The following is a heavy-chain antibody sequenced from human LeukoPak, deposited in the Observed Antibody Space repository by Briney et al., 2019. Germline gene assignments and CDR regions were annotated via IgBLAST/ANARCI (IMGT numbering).Heavy chain of an antibody. CDR1: GYTFTGYY. Sequence: ASVKVSCKASGYTFTGYYMHWVRQAPGQGLEWMGWINPNSGGTNYAQKFQGRGTMTRDTSISTAYMELSSLRADDTAVYYCARDDSSGIDYWGQGTLVTVSS. J-gene: IGHJ4*02. CDR3: ARDDSSGIDY. CDR2: INPNSGGT. D-gene: IGHD3-22*01. V-gene: IGHV1-2*02.